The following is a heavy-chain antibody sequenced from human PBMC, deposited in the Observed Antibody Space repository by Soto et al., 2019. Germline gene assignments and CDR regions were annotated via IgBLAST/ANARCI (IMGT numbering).Heavy chain of an antibody. CDR1: GYTFSSYA. CDR3: VRQIGSCTSGHFYLDC. V-gene: IGHV3-23*01. D-gene: IGHD2-8*01. Sequence: EVQLLESGGGLVQPGGSLRLSCAASGYTFSSYAMRWLRQAPGKGLEWVSVISSRGDYTRYEDSVKGRFTISRDDSKNTLYLQMNSLRAEDTAVYFCVRQIGSCTSGHFYLDCWGQGTLVTVSS. J-gene: IGHJ4*02. CDR2: ISSRGDYT.